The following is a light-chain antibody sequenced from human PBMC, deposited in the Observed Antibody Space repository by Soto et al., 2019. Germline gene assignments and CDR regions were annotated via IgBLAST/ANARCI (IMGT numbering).Light chain of an antibody. CDR3: QKHNQWPIT. V-gene: IGKV3D-15*01. J-gene: IGKJ5*01. Sequence: SLTPVAVPPLYKRSVAFSSGQSAGNFLAWYQQKPGQAPRLLIYYISTRATGIPARFSGSGSVTEFPLSLSSLQPEESAVYYCQKHNQWPITFGQGTRLEIK. CDR2: YIS. CDR1: QSAGNF.